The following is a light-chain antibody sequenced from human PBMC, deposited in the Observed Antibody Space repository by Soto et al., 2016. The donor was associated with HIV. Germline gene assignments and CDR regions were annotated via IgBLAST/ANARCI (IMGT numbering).Light chain of an antibody. CDR2: GKN. Sequence: SSELTQDPSVSVALGQTVRISCQGDSPKNYSASWYQQKPGQAPVLVIYGKNIRPSGIPDRCSGSRSGDKVSLTIAGAQADDEADYYCLSWDNGDVFGSGTKVTVL. CDR3: LSWDNGDV. J-gene: IGLJ1*01. CDR1: SPKNYS. V-gene: IGLV3-19*01.